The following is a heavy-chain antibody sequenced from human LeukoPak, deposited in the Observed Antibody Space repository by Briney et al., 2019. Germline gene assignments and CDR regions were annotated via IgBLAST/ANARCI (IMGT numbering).Heavy chain of an antibody. J-gene: IGHJ4*02. CDR1: GFTFSSSS. Sequence: GGSLRLSCAAFGFTFSSSSMHWVRQAPGKGLEWVSYISGGSSTIHYADSVKGRFTISRDNAKNSLYLQMNSLRDEDTALYYCARDYGYSSSFDYWGQGTLVTVSS. D-gene: IGHD6-13*01. V-gene: IGHV3-48*02. CDR2: ISGGSSTI. CDR3: ARDYGYSSSFDY.